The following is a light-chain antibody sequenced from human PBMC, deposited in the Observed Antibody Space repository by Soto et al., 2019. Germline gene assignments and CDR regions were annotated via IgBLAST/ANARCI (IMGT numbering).Light chain of an antibody. J-gene: IGKJ4*01. V-gene: IGKV1-12*01. CDR2: AAS. Sequence: DIQLTQSPSFLSASVGDRVTISCRASQGISSYLAWYQQNPGKAPKLLIYAASSLQSGVPSRFSGSGSGTDFTLTISSLQPEDFATYYCQQANSFPLTFGGGTKVEIK. CDR1: QGISSY. CDR3: QQANSFPLT.